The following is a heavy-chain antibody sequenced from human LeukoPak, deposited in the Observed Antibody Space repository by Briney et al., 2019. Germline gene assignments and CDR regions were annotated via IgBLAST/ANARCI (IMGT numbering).Heavy chain of an antibody. J-gene: IGHJ4*02. Sequence: ASVKVSCKASGGTFSSYAISWVRQAPGQGLEWMGRIIPILGIANYAQKFQGRVTITADKSTSTAYMELSSLRSEDTAVYYCARIWFGELAPGPHPGVLPPDYWGQGTLVTVSS. CDR3: ARIWFGELAPGPHPGVLPPDY. D-gene: IGHD3-10*01. CDR2: IIPILGIA. V-gene: IGHV1-69*04. CDR1: GGTFSSYA.